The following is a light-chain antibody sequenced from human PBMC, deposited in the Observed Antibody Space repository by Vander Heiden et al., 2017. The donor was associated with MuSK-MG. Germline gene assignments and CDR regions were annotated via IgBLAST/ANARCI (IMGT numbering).Light chain of an antibody. CDR3: QHDCSPHT. CDR2: GAS. Sequence: EIVLTQSPDTLSLSPGESGTLSCRASQSVSSSYLAWYQQKPGQAPSLLIYGASKRATGVPDRFSGSGSGTDFTLTISRLEPEDFAVYHWQHDCSPHTFGGGTKVEIK. J-gene: IGKJ4*01. CDR1: QSVSSSY. V-gene: IGKV3-20*01.